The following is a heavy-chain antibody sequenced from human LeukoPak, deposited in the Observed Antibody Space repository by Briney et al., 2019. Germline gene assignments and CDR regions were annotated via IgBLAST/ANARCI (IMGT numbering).Heavy chain of an antibody. Sequence: GGSLRLSCAASGFTFSSYSMNWVRQAPGKGLEWVSSISSSSSYIYYADSVKGRFTISRDNAKNSLYLQMNSLRAEDTAVYYCARGLYDYVWGSYRHTYAFDIWGQGTMVTVSS. V-gene: IGHV3-21*01. CDR2: ISSSSSYI. D-gene: IGHD3-16*02. J-gene: IGHJ3*02. CDR1: GFTFSSYS. CDR3: ARGLYDYVWGSYRHTYAFDI.